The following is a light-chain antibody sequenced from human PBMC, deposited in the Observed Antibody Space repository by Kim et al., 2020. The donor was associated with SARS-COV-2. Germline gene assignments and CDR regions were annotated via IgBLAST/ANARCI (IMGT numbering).Light chain of an antibody. J-gene: IGLJ3*02. Sequence: GSPGQTASITCSGDKLGDKYVCWYQQKPGQSPVLVIYQDSRRPSGIPERFSGSNAGNTATLTISGTQAMDEADYYCQAWDSSTAVFGGGTQLTVL. V-gene: IGLV3-1*01. CDR3: QAWDSSTAV. CDR1: KLGDKY. CDR2: QDS.